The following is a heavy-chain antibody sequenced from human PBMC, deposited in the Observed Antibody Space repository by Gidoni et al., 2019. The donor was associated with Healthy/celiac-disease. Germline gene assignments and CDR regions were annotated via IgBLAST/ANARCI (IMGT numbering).Heavy chain of an antibody. CDR1: GFTFSSYW. D-gene: IGHD1-26*01. J-gene: IGHJ4*02. CDR3: ARESDSGSYLDY. Sequence: EVQLVESGGGLVQPGGSRRPPGAASGFTFSSYWMSWVRQAPGKGLEWVANIKQDGSEKYYVDSVKGRFTISRDNAKNSLYLQMNSLRAEDTAVYYCARESDSGSYLDYWGQGTLVTVSS. V-gene: IGHV3-7*01. CDR2: IKQDGSEK.